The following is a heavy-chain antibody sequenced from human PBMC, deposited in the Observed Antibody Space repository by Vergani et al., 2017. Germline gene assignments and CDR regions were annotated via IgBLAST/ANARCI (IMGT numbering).Heavy chain of an antibody. CDR3: ARDGAVQQLTYYYYYGMDV. D-gene: IGHD6-13*01. Sequence: QVQLVESGGGLVKPGGSLRLSCAASGFTFSDYYMSWIRQAPGKGLEWVSSISSSSSYIYYADSVKGRFTISRDNAKNSLYLQMNSLRAEDTAVYYCARDGAVQQLTYYYYYGMDVWGQGTTVTVSS. CDR1: GFTFSDYY. CDR2: ISSSSSYI. J-gene: IGHJ6*02. V-gene: IGHV3-11*06.